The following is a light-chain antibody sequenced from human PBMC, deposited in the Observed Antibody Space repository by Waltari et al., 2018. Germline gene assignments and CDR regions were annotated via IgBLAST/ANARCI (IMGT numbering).Light chain of an antibody. CDR3: CSYAGSSTFPYV. J-gene: IGLJ1*01. CDR2: EGN. Sequence: QSALTQPASVSGSPGQSITISCTGTSSDVGSYNLVSRYQQHPGKPPKLMIYEGNKRPSGVSNRFSGSKSGNTASLTISGLQAEDEADYYCCSYAGSSTFPYVFGTGTKVTVL. CDR1: SSDVGSYNL. V-gene: IGLV2-23*03.